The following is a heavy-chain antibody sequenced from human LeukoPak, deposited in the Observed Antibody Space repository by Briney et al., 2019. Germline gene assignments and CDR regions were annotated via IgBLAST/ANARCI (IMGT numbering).Heavy chain of an antibody. D-gene: IGHD3-10*01. Sequence: SQTLSLTCAVSGGSISGGGYSWSWIRQPPGKGLEWIGYIYHSGSTYYNPSLKSRVTISVDRSKNQFSLKLSSVTAADTAVYYCARVGTYGSGSYLSWLDYWGQGTLVTVSS. CDR1: GGSISGGGYS. J-gene: IGHJ4*02. V-gene: IGHV4-30-2*01. CDR2: IYHSGST. CDR3: ARVGTYGSGSYLSWLDY.